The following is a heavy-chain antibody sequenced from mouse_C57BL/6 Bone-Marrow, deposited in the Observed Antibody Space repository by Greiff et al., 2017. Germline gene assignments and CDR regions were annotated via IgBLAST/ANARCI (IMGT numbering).Heavy chain of an antibody. CDR1: GFTFSDYY. D-gene: IGHD4-1*01. V-gene: IGHV5-16*01. J-gene: IGHJ2*01. CDR2: INYDGSST. CDR3: ARGTGSCDY. Sequence: EVMLVESEGGLVQPGSSMKLSCTASGFTFSDYYMAWVRQVPEKGLEWVANINYDGSSTYYLDSLKSRFIISRDNAKNILYLQMSSLKSEDTATYYCARGTGSCDYWGQGTTLTDSS.